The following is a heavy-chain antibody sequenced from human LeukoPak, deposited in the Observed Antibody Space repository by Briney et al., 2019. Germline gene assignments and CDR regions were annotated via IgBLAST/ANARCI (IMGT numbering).Heavy chain of an antibody. CDR3: ATVRPTDDPYYFDY. D-gene: IGHD2-21*01. J-gene: IGHJ4*02. CDR1: GYTLTELS. CDR2: FEPEEGET. V-gene: IGHV1-24*01. Sequence: ASVKVSCKVSGYTLTELSMHWVRQAPGKGLEWMGGFEPEEGETIYAQKFQGRVTMTEVTSSDTAYMELSSLRSEDTAVYYCATVRPTDDPYYFDYWGQGTLVTVSS.